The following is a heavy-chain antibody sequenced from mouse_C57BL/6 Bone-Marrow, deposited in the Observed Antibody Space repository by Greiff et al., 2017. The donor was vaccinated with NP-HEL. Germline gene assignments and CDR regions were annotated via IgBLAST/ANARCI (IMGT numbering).Heavy chain of an antibody. D-gene: IGHD2-5*01. CDR1: GFSFNTYA. V-gene: IGHV10-1*01. CDR3: VRQSYSIYFDY. Sequence: EVQGVESGGGLVQPKGSLKLSCAASGFSFNTYAMNWVRQAPGKGLEWVARIRSKSNNYATYYADSVKDRFTISRDDSESMLYLQMNNLKTEDTAMYYCVRQSYSIYFDYWGQGTTLTVSS. J-gene: IGHJ2*01. CDR2: IRSKSNNYAT.